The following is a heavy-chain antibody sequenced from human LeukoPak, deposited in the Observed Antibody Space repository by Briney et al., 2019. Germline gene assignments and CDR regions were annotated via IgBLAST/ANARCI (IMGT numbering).Heavy chain of an antibody. D-gene: IGHD3-10*01. CDR1: GFTFSSYS. V-gene: IGHV3-48*04. J-gene: IGHJ4*02. CDR3: ARDKARDYYGSGSYYFAY. CDR2: ISSSSSTI. Sequence: GGSLRLSWAASGFTFSSYSMNWVRQAPGKGLEWVSYISSSSSTIYYADSVKGRFTISRDNAKNSLYLQMNSLRAEDTAVYYCARDKARDYYGSGSYYFAYWGQGTLVTVSS.